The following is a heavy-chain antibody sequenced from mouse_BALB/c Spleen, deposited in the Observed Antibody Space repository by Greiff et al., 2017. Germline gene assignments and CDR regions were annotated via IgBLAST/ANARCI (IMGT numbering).Heavy chain of an antibody. V-gene: IGHV5-4*02. J-gene: IGHJ4*01. CDR3: ARGGAAMDY. CDR1: GFTFSDYY. CDR2: ISDGGSYT. Sequence: EVQLQQSGGGLVKPGGSLKLSCAASGFTFSDYYMYWVRQTPEKRLEWVATISDGGSYTYYPDSVKGRFTISRDNAKNNLYLQMSSLKSEDTAMYYCARGGAAMDYWGQGTSVTVSS.